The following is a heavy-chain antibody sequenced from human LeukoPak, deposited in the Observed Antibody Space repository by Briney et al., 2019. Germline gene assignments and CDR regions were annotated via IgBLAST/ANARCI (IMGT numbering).Heavy chain of an antibody. CDR3: ARDIDLIVGATRDYGMDV. CDR1: GGSISSYY. D-gene: IGHD1-26*01. J-gene: IGHJ6*02. CDR2: IYYSGST. V-gene: IGHV4-59*01. Sequence: SETLSLTCTVSGGSISSYYWSWIRQPPGKGLEWIGYIYYSGSTNYNPSLKSRVTISVDTSKNQFSLKLSSVTAADTAVYYCARDIDLIVGATRDYGMDVWGQGTTVTVSS.